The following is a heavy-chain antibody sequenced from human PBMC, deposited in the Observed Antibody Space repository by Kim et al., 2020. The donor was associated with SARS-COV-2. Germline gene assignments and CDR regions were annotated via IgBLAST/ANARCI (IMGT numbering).Heavy chain of an antibody. CDR2: IYSGGNT. CDR1: GFTVSSNY. D-gene: IGHD3-22*01. V-gene: IGHV3-53*04. Sequence: GGSLRLSCAASGFTVSSNYMSWVRQAPGKGLEWVSVIYSGGNTYYPNSVKGRFTISRHISENTLDLQINSLEAGDTAVYYCARYSRAGKIYFDYWGQGTLVTVSS. J-gene: IGHJ4*02. CDR3: ARYSRAGKIYFDY.